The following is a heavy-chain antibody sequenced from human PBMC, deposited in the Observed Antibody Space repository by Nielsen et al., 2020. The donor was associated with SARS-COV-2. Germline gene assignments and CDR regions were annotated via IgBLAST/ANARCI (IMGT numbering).Heavy chain of an antibody. CDR1: GYTFTSYD. Sequence: ASVKVSCKASGYTFTSYDINWVRQATGQGLERMGWMNPNSGNTGYAQKFQGRVTMTRNTSISTAYMELSSLRSDDTAVYYCARPTESDFWSGYPFDYWGQGTLVTVSS. D-gene: IGHD3-3*01. J-gene: IGHJ4*02. V-gene: IGHV1-8*01. CDR2: MNPNSGNT. CDR3: ARPTESDFWSGYPFDY.